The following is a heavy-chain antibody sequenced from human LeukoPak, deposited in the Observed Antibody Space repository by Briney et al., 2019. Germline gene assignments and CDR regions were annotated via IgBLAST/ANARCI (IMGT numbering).Heavy chain of an antibody. V-gene: IGHV3-7*01. J-gene: IGHJ4*02. Sequence: GGSLRLSCAASGFTFSGDWMSWVRQAPGKGLEWVANINQDGSEKHYVDSVEGRFTLSRDNAKNSLYLQMNSLRAEDTAVYYCARDRGSSWGNVDYWGQGTLVTVSS. CDR3: ARDRGSSWGNVDY. CDR2: INQDGSEK. CDR1: GFTFSGDW. D-gene: IGHD6-13*01.